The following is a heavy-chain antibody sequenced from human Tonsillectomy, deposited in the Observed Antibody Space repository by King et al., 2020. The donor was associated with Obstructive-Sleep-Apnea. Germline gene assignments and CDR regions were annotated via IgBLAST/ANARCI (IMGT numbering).Heavy chain of an antibody. CDR2: ITGSNNNT. V-gene: IGHV3-23*04. D-gene: IGHD5-18*01. Sequence: VQLVESGGGLVQPGGSLRLSCAASGTTFSTCAMSWVLQAPGKGLKGVSGITGSNNNTYYAASVNGRFPTSRDNSKITLFLQMSSLRVEETAVYYCAEQTRVTWGQGTLVTVSS. J-gene: IGHJ4*02. CDR1: GTTFSTCA. CDR3: AEQTRVT.